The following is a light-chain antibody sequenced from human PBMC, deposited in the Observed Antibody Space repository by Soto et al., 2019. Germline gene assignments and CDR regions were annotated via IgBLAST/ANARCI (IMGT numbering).Light chain of an antibody. CDR1: QSVGSR. CDR3: QQYHTWPPNT. Sequence: EIVITQSPDTVSVSPAEGAELSCRGSQSVGSRVAGYQQQFGPPPRLLIYETSTRANGIPARFSGSGSGTDFTLSISSLQPGDVGIYSCQQYHTWPPNTFGQGTRLEIK. V-gene: IGKV3-15*01. J-gene: IGKJ5*01. CDR2: ETS.